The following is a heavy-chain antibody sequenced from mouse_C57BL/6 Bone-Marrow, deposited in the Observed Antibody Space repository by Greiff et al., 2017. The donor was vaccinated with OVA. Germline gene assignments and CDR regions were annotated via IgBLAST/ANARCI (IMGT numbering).Heavy chain of an antibody. Sequence: EVKVIESGGGLVQPKGSLKLSCAASGFSFNTYAMNWVRQAPGKGLEWVARIRSKSNNYATYYADSVKDRFTISRDDSESMLYLQMNNLKTEDTAMYYCVRHRLYCYGVVLGGYAMDYWGQGTSVTVSS. CDR2: IRSKSNNYAT. CDR3: VRHRLYCYGVVLGGYAMDY. V-gene: IGHV10-1*01. J-gene: IGHJ4*01. CDR1: GFSFNTYA. D-gene: IGHD1-1*01.